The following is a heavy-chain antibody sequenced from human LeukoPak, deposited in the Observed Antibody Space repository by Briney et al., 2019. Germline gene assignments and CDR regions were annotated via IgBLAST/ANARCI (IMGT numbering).Heavy chain of an antibody. CDR1: GFTFSSYA. CDR3: AKDQDEYSYGVHGD. D-gene: IGHD5-18*01. J-gene: IGHJ4*02. CDR2: LSGSGGST. V-gene: IGHV3-23*01. Sequence: GGSLRLSCAASGFTFSSYAMSWVRQAPGKGLEWVSALSGSGGSTYYADSVKGRFTISRDNSKNTLYLQMNSLRAEDTAVYYCAKDQDEYSYGVHGDWGQGTLVTVSS.